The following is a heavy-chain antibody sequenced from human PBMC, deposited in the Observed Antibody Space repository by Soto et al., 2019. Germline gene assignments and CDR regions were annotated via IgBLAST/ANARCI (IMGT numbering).Heavy chain of an antibody. J-gene: IGHJ4*02. CDR1: GFTFSSHW. CDR3: TTIAVY. V-gene: IGHV3-7*01. CDR2: IKHDGSEK. D-gene: IGHD6-19*01. Sequence: EVQLVESGGGLVQAGGSLRLSCAGSGFTFSSHWMTWVRQAPGKGLEWVANIKHDGSEKYYVDSVKGRFTISRDNGQNSLYLQMNSLRAEDTAVYYCTTIAVYWGQGTLVTVSS.